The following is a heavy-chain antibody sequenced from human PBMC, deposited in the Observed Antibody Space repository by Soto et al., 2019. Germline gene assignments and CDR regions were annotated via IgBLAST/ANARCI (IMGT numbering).Heavy chain of an antibody. D-gene: IGHD2-2*02. CDR2: INPNSGDT. CDR3: AGGTAILGYCISPNCYTPFDY. CDR1: GYTFTGHY. V-gene: IGHV1-2*02. Sequence: ASVKASCKASGYTFTGHYMYWVRQAPGQGLEWMGWINPNSGDTNYAQKFQGRVTMTRDTSISTAYMELSRLTSDDTAVYYCAGGTAILGYCISPNCYTPFDYWGQGTLVTVSS. J-gene: IGHJ4*02.